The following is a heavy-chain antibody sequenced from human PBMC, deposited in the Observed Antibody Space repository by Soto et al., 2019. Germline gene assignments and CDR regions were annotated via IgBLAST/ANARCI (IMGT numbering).Heavy chain of an antibody. CDR3: AKDTADYYDFWSGHRRSNFDY. J-gene: IGHJ4*02. CDR1: GFTFDDYA. CDR2: ISWNSGSI. D-gene: IGHD3-3*01. V-gene: IGHV3-9*01. Sequence: EVQLVESGGGLVQPGRSLRLSCAASGFTFDDYAMHWVRQAPGKGLEWFSGISWNSGSIGYADSVKGRFTISRDNAKNSLSLQMNSLRAEDTALYYCAKDTADYYDFWSGHRRSNFDYWGQGTLVTVSS.